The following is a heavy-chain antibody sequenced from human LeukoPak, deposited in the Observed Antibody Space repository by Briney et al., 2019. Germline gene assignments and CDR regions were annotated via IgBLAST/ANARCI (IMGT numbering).Heavy chain of an antibody. CDR2: ISSSGGST. J-gene: IGHJ6*02. Sequence: GGSLRLSCAASGFTFTSYAMSWVRQAPGKGLEWVSAISSSGGSTYYADSVKGRFTISRDNSKNTLYLQMNSLRAEDTAVYYCAKWLGGWNYYYGMDVWGQGTTVTVSS. CDR1: GFTFTSYA. D-gene: IGHD3-10*01. CDR3: AKWLGGWNYYYGMDV. V-gene: IGHV3-23*01.